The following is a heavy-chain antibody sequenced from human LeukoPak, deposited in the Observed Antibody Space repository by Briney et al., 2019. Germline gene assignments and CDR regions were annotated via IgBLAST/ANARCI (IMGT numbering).Heavy chain of an antibody. CDR2: VYSSGTT. D-gene: IGHD3-10*01. Sequence: SETLSLTCIVSGGSISSYYWNWIRQPAGKGLEWIGRVYSSGTTDYNPSLKSRVTISLDKSKNHFSLKLTSVTAADTAVYFCARGTPMIRGAALFFDYWGQGILVTVSS. CDR3: ARGTPMIRGAALFFDY. J-gene: IGHJ4*02. CDR1: GGSISSYY. V-gene: IGHV4-4*07.